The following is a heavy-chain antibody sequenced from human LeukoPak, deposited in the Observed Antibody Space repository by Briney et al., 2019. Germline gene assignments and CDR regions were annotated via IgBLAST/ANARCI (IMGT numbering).Heavy chain of an antibody. CDR3: ARASSAAFDY. Sequence: PGGSLRLSCAASGFTFSSYWMNWVRQAPGKGLEWVADINQDGSEKYYVDSVKGRFTISRDNAKNSLYLQMNSLRVEDTAVYYCARASSAAFDYWGQGTLVTVSS. CDR1: GFTFSSYW. V-gene: IGHV3-7*01. D-gene: IGHD3-10*01. J-gene: IGHJ4*02. CDR2: INQDGSEK.